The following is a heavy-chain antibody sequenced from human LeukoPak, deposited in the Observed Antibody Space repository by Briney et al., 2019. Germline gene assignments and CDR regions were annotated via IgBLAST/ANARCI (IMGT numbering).Heavy chain of an antibody. V-gene: IGHV5-51*01. CDR2: IYPGDSDT. J-gene: IGHJ6*02. D-gene: IGHD6-19*01. CDR3: ARRLAVAGRGYYGMDV. Sequence: GESLKISCKGSGYRFASYWIGWVRQMPGKGLEWVGNIYPGDSDTRYSPPFQGQVTISADKSINTAYLQWSSLKASDSAMYYCARRLAVAGRGYYGMDVWGQGTTVTVSS. CDR1: GYRFASYW.